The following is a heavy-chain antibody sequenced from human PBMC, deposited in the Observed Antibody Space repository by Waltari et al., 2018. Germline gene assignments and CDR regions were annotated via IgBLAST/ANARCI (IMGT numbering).Heavy chain of an antibody. CDR1: GYTLSELS. V-gene: IGHV1-24*01. CDR3: ATGTRRGITIFGVVTSYYYGMDV. D-gene: IGHD3-3*01. J-gene: IGHJ6*02. CDR2: FDPEDGET. Sequence: QVQLVQSGAEVKKPGASVKVSCKVSGYTLSELSMHWVRPAPGKGLEWMGGFDPEDGETIYAQKFQGRVTMTEDTYADSAYMELSSLRSEDTAVYYCATGTRRGITIFGVVTSYYYGMDVWGQGTMVTVSS.